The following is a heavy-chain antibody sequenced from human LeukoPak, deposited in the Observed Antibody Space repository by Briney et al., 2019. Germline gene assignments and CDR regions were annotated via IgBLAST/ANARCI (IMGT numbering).Heavy chain of an antibody. D-gene: IGHD5-24*01. Sequence: GGSLRLSCAASGFTFSSYEMNWVLQAPGKGLEWVSYISSSGSTIYYADSVKGRFTISRDNAKNSLYLQMNSLRAEDTAVYYCAREVARWLQYYFDYWGQGTLVTVSS. V-gene: IGHV3-48*03. J-gene: IGHJ4*02. CDR3: AREVARWLQYYFDY. CDR2: ISSSGSTI. CDR1: GFTFSSYE.